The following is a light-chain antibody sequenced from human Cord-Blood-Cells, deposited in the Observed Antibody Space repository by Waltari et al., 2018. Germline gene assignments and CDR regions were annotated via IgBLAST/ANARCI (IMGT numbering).Light chain of an antibody. CDR3: QAWDSSYVV. J-gene: IGLJ2*01. V-gene: IGLV3-1*01. CDR1: KLGDNY. CDR2: QDS. Sequence: SYERTQPPPVSLSPGQTASTTCSGDKLGDNYACGYQQKPGQSPVLGIDQDSKRPSGLPEGFSGSSSGNTASLTISGTQAMYEADYYCQAWDSSYVVFGGGTKLTGL.